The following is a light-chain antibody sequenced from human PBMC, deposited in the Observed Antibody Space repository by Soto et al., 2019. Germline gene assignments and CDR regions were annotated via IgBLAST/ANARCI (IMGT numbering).Light chain of an antibody. Sequence: DIQLTQSPSSLSASVGDRVTITCLTSQSISNYLNWYQQKPGKVPKLLIYAASSLQSGVPSRFSGSGSGTDFTLTISSLEPEDFAVYYCQQRSNWPITFGQGTRLEIK. V-gene: IGKV1-39*01. CDR3: QQRSNWPIT. CDR1: QSISNY. J-gene: IGKJ5*01. CDR2: AAS.